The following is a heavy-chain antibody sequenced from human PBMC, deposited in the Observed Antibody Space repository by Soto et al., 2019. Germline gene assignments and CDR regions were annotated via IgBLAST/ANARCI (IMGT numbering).Heavy chain of an antibody. Sequence: ASVKVSCKASGYTFTSYAMHWVRQAPGQRLEWMGWINAGNGNTKYSQKFQGRVTITRDTSASTAYMELSSLRSGDTAVYYCARTRITIILFDPWGQGTLVTVSS. D-gene: IGHD3-3*01. CDR1: GYTFTSYA. CDR3: ARTRITIILFDP. J-gene: IGHJ5*02. V-gene: IGHV1-3*01. CDR2: INAGNGNT.